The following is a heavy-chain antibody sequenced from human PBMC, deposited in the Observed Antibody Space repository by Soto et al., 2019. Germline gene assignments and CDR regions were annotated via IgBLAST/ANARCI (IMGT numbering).Heavy chain of an antibody. D-gene: IGHD2-8*01. CDR2: IYYSGST. CDR1: GVSISSYN. J-gene: IGHJ5*02. CDR3: ARVMGGSTQHWFEH. V-gene: IGHV4-59*01. Sequence: SETLSLTCTVSGVSISSYNWSWIRQPPGKGLEWIGYIYYSGSTNYNPSLKSRVTISVDTSKNQFSLKLSSVPAADTAVYYCARVMGGSTQHWFEHWGQGTLVTLSS.